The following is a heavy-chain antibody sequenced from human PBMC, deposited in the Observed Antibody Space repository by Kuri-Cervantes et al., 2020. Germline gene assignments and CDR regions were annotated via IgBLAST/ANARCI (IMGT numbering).Heavy chain of an antibody. CDR3: ARADYGYSSGCIDY. V-gene: IGHV3-30-3*01. D-gene: IGHD6-19*01. J-gene: IGHJ4*02. CDR1: GFTFSSYA. CDR2: ISYDGSNK. Sequence: GESLKISCAAPGFTFSSYAMHWVRQAPGKGLEWVAVISYDGSNKYYADSVKGRFTISRDNSKNTLYLQMNSLRAEDTAVYYCARADYGYSSGCIDYWGQGTLVTVSS.